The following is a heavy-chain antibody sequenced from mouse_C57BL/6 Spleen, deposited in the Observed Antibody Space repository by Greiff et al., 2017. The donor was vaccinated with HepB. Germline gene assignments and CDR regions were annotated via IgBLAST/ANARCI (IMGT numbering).Heavy chain of an antibody. CDR2: IDPSDSYT. CDR1: GYTFTSYW. D-gene: IGHD3-2*02. CDR3: ARGGAQATAY. Sequence: QVQLQQSGAELVRPGTSVKLSCKASGYTFTSYWMHWVKQRPGQGLEWIGVIDPSDSYTNYNQKFKGKATLTVDTSSSTAYMQLSSLTSEDSAVYYCARGGAQATAYWGQGTLVTVSA. J-gene: IGHJ3*01. V-gene: IGHV1-59*01.